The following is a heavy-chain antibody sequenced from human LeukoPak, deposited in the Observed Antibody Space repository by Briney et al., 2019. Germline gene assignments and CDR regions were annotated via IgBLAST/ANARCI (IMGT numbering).Heavy chain of an antibody. CDR1: GFTVSSNY. CDR2: IYSGGST. V-gene: IGHV3-53*01. CDR3: ARVDRTYYYDSSGYFDY. Sequence: LPGVSLRLSCAASGFTVSSNYMSWVRQAPGKGLEWVSVIYSGGSTYYADSVKGRFTISRDNSKNTLYLQMNSLRAEDTAVYYCARVDRTYYYDSSGYFDYWGQGTLVTVSS. D-gene: IGHD3-22*01. J-gene: IGHJ4*02.